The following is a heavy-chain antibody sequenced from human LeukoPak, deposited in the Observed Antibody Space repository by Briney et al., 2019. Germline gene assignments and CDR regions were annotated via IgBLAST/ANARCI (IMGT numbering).Heavy chain of an antibody. CDR3: AKEMATGTTDALHI. J-gene: IGHJ3*02. Sequence: PGRSLRLSCAASGFTFSTYGMHWVRQAPGKGLEWVAVVSYDGNDKYYVVSVKGRFTISRDNSNNTLSLQINSLRAEDTAVYYCAKEMATGTTDALHIWGQGTMVTVSS. D-gene: IGHD1-1*01. CDR2: VSYDGNDK. CDR1: GFTFSTYG. V-gene: IGHV3-30*18.